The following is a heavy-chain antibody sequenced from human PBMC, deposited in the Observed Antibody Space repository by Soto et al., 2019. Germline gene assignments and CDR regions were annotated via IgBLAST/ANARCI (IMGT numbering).Heavy chain of an antibody. CDR1: GFNFNYYA. CDR2: ISASGGDT. CDR3: ATNGDCSRGICYWHVEY. Sequence: GGSLRLSCAASGFNFNYYAMNWVRRAPGKGLEWVSAISASGGDTYYADSVKGRFTTSRDNSKNTQSLQMNSLRAEDTAVYYCATNGDCSRGICYWHVEYWGQGILVTVSS. J-gene: IGHJ4*02. V-gene: IGHV3-23*01. D-gene: IGHD2-15*01.